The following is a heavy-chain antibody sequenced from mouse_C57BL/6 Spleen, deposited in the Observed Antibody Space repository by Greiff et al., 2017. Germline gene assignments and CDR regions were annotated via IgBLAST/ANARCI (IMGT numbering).Heavy chain of an antibody. V-gene: IGHV1-64*01. CDR3: ARSRAAQALYYFDY. CDR1: GYTFTSYW. D-gene: IGHD3-2*02. CDR2: IHPNSGST. J-gene: IGHJ2*01. Sequence: VQLQQPGAELVKPGASVKLSCKASGYTFTSYWMHWVKQRPGQGLEWIGMIHPNSGSTYYNEKFKSKATLTVDKSSSTAYMQLSSLTSEDSAVSDCARSRAAQALYYFDYWGQGTTLTVSS.